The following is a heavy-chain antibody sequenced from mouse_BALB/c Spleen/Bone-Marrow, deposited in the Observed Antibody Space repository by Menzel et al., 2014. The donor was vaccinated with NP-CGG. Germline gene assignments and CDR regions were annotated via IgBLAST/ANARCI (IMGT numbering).Heavy chain of an antibody. CDR2: INPSNGGT. CDR3: TRREYYRYDRAMDY. J-gene: IGHJ4*01. Sequence: QVQLQQPGAELVKPGASVKLSCKASGYTFTSYYMYWVKQSPGQGLEWIGDINPSNGGTNFNEKFKSKATLTVDKSSSTAYMQLSSLTSEDSAVYYCTRREYYRYDRAMDYWGQGTSVTVSS. D-gene: IGHD2-14*01. V-gene: IGHV1-53*01. CDR1: GYTFTSYY.